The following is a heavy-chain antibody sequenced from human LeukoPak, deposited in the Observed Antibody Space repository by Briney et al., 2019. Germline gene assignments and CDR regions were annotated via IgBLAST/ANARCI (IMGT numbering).Heavy chain of an antibody. V-gene: IGHV3-53*01. CDR1: GFTVSSNY. CDR3: ARGAERYPSDY. CDR2: IYSGGST. Sequence: GGSLRLSCAASGFTVSSNYMSWVRQAPGKGLEWVSVIYSGGSTYYADSVKGRFTLSRDNSKNPLYLQMNSLRAEDTAVYYCARGAERYPSDYWGQGTLVTVSS. J-gene: IGHJ4*02. D-gene: IGHD1-1*01.